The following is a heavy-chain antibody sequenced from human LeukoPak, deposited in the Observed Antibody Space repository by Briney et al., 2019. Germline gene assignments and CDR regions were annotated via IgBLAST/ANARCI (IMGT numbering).Heavy chain of an antibody. V-gene: IGHV3-7*01. Sequence: GGSLRLSCAASGFSFSTYWMHWVRQAPGKGLEWVANIKQDGSEKNYVESVKGRFTISRDNAKNSLYLQMNSLRAEDTAMYYCASLDTAMVNGDYWGQGTLVTVSS. CDR2: IKQDGSEK. D-gene: IGHD5-18*01. CDR3: ASLDTAMVNGDY. CDR1: GFSFSTYW. J-gene: IGHJ4*02.